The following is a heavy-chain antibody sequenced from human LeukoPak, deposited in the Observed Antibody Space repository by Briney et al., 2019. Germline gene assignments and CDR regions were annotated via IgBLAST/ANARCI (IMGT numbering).Heavy chain of an antibody. CDR1: GYTFTGYY. Sequence: ASVKVSCKASGYTFTGYYMHWVRQAPGQGLEWMGWISPNSGGTNYAQKFQGRVTMTRDTSISTAYMELSRLRSDDTAVYYCARDLGYVMFGDRQPGTVWYYWGQGTLVTVSS. CDR2: ISPNSGGT. J-gene: IGHJ4*02. CDR3: ARDLGYVMFGDRQPGTVWYY. D-gene: IGHD3-10*02. V-gene: IGHV1-2*02.